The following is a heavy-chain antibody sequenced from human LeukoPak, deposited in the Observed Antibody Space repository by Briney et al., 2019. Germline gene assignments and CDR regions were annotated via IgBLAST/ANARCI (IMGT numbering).Heavy chain of an antibody. D-gene: IGHD2-2*01. CDR3: ARDPPLGSCSTISCPHLDY. CDR1: GFTFSRYS. Sequence: GGSLRLSCAASGFTFSRYSMNWVRQAPGKGLEWVSSISSSSSFIYYADSVKGRFTISRGNAKNSLCLQMNSLRAEDTAVYYCARDPPLGSCSTISCPHLDYWGQGTLVTVSS. CDR2: ISSSSSFI. J-gene: IGHJ4*02. V-gene: IGHV3-21*01.